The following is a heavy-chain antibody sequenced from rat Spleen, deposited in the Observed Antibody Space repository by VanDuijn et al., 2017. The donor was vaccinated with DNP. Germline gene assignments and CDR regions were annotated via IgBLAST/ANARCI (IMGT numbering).Heavy chain of an antibody. J-gene: IGHJ2*01. CDR2: ISYDGLST. CDR3: AKPDH. Sequence: EVQLVESGGGLVQPGRSMKLSCAASGFTFSDYNMVWVRQAPKKGLEWVATISYDGLSTNYRDSVKGRFTISRDNAKSILYLQMDSLRSEDTATYYCAKPDHWGQGVMVTVSS. V-gene: IGHV5-7*01. CDR1: GFTFSDYN.